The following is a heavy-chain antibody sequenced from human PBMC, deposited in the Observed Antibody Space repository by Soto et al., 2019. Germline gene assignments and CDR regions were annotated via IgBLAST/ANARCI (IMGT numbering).Heavy chain of an antibody. J-gene: IGHJ6*02. CDR2: ISGYNGNT. V-gene: IGHV1-18*01. CDR3: AREGQAPYYYYGMDV. Sequence: QVLVVQSGDEVKKPGASVKVSCKASGYTFTNYGFSWVRQAPGQGLEWMGWISGYNGNTKYAEKFQGRVTMTTDTSTSTAHMKLRSLRSDDTAVYYCAREGQAPYYYYGMDVWGQGTAVTVSS. CDR1: GYTFTNYG.